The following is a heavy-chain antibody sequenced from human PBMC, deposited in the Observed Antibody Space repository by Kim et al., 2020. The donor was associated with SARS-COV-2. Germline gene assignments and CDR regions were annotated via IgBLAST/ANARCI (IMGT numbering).Heavy chain of an antibody. CDR2: ISPNSGGT. V-gene: IGHV1-2*02. D-gene: IGHD5-12*01. J-gene: IGHJ4*02. CDR1: GYTFTDYY. Sequence: ASVKVSCKASGYTFTDYYLHWVRQAPGQGLQWVGWISPNSGGTDSAQKFQGRVTMTRDTSISTAYMDLSRLTSDDTAVYFCAISGGPYEPFDYWGQGTLVTVSS. CDR3: AISGGPYEPFDY.